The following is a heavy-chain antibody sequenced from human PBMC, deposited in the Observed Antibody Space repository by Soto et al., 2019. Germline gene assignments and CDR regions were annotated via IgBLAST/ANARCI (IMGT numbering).Heavy chain of an antibody. CDR1: GFSFDDYA. V-gene: IGHV3-9*01. J-gene: IGHJ6*03. Sequence: EVQLVESGGGLVQPGRSLRLSCAASGFSFDDYAMHWVRQAPGKGLEWVSGISWNSGSIGYADSVKGRFTISRDNAKNSLYLQMNSLRAEDTALYYCAKGYYYMDVWGKGTTVTVSS. CDR2: ISWNSGSI. CDR3: AKGYYYMDV.